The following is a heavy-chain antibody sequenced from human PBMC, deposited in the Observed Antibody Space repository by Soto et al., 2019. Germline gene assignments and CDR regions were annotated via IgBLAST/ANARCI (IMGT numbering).Heavy chain of an antibody. D-gene: IGHD3-10*01. CDR1: GYSISSGSY. Sequence: PSETLSLTCTVSGYSISSGSYWGRIRQPPGKGPEWIASIYHGGTTFYNPSLKSRVTVSVDKSNNQFSLKLRSVTAADTAVYYCAEAYGMVCAGKTLDYWGHGXLVTVYS. V-gene: IGHV4-38-2*02. CDR3: AEAYGMVCAGKTLDY. J-gene: IGHJ4*01. CDR2: IYHGGTT.